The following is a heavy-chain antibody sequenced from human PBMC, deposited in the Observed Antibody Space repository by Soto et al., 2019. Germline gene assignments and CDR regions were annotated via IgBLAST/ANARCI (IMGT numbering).Heavy chain of an antibody. J-gene: IGHJ4*02. V-gene: IGHV1-46*01. CDR2: INPASGST. CDR3: ARDLAAGDY. CDR1: GYTFTHYY. D-gene: IGHD6-13*01. Sequence: QVQLVQSGAEVKKPGASVKLSCRTSGYTFTHYYIHWVRQAPGQGLEWLAIINPASGSTNYAQDFQGRATLTMDTSTSTVYIELSGLRAEDTAIFYCARDLAAGDYWGQGTLVTVSS.